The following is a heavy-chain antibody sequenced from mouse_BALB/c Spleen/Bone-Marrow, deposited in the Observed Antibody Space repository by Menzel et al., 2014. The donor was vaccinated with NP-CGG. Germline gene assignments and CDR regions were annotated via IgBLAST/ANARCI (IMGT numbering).Heavy chain of an antibody. CDR3: VRGNYGNYVDYFDF. V-gene: IGHV5-6-3*01. J-gene: IGHJ2*01. Sequence: EVKLVESGGGLVQPGGSLKLSCAASGFTFSNYGMSWVRQTPDKRLELVATINSNGGSTYYPDSVKGLFTISRDTAKNTLYLQMSSLKSEETAMYYCVRGNYGNYVDYFDFWGQGTTLTVSS. CDR1: GFTFSNYG. D-gene: IGHD2-1*01. CDR2: INSNGGST.